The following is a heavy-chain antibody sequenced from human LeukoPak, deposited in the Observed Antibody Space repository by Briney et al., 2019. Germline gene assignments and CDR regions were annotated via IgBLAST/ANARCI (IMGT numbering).Heavy chain of an antibody. J-gene: IGHJ4*02. CDR3: AKVGASGASARHDY. CDR2: MYRSGSA. Sequence: AETLSLTCDVSGYSISSGYYWAWIRQPPGKGLEWIGSMYRSGSAYYHASLKGRITISLDTSKKQFSLKLSSVTAAHTAVYYCAKVGASGASARHDYWGQGTLVTVSS. V-gene: IGHV4-38-2*01. D-gene: IGHD1-26*01. CDR1: GYSISSGYY.